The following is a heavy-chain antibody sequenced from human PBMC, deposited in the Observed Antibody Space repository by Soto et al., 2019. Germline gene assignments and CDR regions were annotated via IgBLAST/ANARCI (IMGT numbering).Heavy chain of an antibody. Sequence: ASVKVSCKVSGYTFTSDGIHWVRPAPGQRLGWMGWINAANGDTKYSPKFQGRVTVTRDTSASTAYMELSSLRSEDTAVYYCVRRHVSATGIDWFDPWGQGTLVTVSS. CDR1: GYTFTSDG. CDR3: VRRHVSATGIDWFDP. D-gene: IGHD6-13*01. CDR2: INAANGDT. V-gene: IGHV1-3*01. J-gene: IGHJ5*02.